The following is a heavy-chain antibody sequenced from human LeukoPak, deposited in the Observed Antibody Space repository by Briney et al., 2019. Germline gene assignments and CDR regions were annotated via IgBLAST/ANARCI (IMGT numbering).Heavy chain of an antibody. V-gene: IGHV4-59*01. CDR2: IYYSGST. CDR1: GGSISSYY. J-gene: IGHJ3*02. CDR3: ARVSMEGDAFDI. D-gene: IGHD2-8*01. Sequence: PSETLSLTCTVSGGSISSYYWSWIRQPPGKGLEWIGYIYYSGSTNYNPSLKSRVTISVDTSKNQFSLKLSSVTAADTAVYYCARVSMEGDAFDIWGQGTMVTVSS.